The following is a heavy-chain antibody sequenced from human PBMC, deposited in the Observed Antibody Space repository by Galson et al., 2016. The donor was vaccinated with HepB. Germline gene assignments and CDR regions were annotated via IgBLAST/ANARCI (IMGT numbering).Heavy chain of an antibody. Sequence: SLRLSCAASGFTFSSYAMTWVRQPPGKGLEWVSSISGGSTYYADSVKGRFTISRDNSKNTVYLQMNSLRAEDTALYYCAKDLGDGTYWGNIDHWGQGTLVTGAS. D-gene: IGHD1-26*01. V-gene: IGHV3-23*01. CDR1: GFTFSSYA. CDR3: AKDLGDGTYWGNIDH. J-gene: IGHJ4*02. CDR2: ISGGST.